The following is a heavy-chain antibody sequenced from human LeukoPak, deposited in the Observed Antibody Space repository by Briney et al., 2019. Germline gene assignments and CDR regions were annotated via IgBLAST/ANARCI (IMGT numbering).Heavy chain of an antibody. CDR3: ARGESITMVRGVDGAFDI. J-gene: IGHJ3*02. D-gene: IGHD3-10*01. CDR2: ISGSGGST. Sequence: PGGSLRLSCAASGFTFSSYAMSWVRQAPGKGLEWVSAISGSGGSTYYADSVKGRFTISRDNSKNTLYLQMNSLRAEDTAVYYCARGESITMVRGVDGAFDIWGQGTMVTVSS. CDR1: GFTFSSYA. V-gene: IGHV3-23*01.